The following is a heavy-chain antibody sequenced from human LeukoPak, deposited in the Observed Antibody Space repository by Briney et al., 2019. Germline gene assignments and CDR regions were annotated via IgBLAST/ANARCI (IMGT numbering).Heavy chain of an antibody. CDR2: IYYSGST. J-gene: IGHJ4*02. D-gene: IGHD6-13*01. V-gene: IGHV4-38-2*02. CDR1: GYSISSGYY. CDR3: ARLRSLVAGY. Sequence: KPSETLSLTCTVSGYSISSGYYWGWIRQPPGKGLEWIGSIYYSGSTYYNPSLKSRVTISVDTSKNQFSLKLSSVTAADTAVYYCARLRSLVAGYWGQGTLVTVSS.